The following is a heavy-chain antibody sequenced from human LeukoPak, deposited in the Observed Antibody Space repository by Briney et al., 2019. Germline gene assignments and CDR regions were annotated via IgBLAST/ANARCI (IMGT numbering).Heavy chain of an antibody. Sequence: SETLSLTCTVSGYSISSGYYWTWIRQPPGKGLEWIGSIYHSGSTYYNPSLKSRGTISLETSKTPFSLKLSSVTAADQAVYYCAGKEGEIAAAGTRDYYYYMDVWGKGTTVTVSS. CDR3: AGKEGEIAAAGTRDYYYYMDV. V-gene: IGHV4-38-2*02. D-gene: IGHD6-13*01. CDR2: IYHSGST. J-gene: IGHJ6*03. CDR1: GYSISSGYY.